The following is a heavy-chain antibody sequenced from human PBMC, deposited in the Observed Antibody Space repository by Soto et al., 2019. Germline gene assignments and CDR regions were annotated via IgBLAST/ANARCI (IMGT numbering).Heavy chain of an antibody. V-gene: IGHV4-59*08. D-gene: IGHD3-10*01. CDR3: ARADSVAEFDY. Sequence: QVQLQESGPGLVKPSETLSLTCTVSGGSISSYYWSWIRQPPGKGLEWIGYIYYSGSTNYNPSLKSRVTISVDTSKNQFSLKLSSVTAADTAVYYCARADSVAEFDYWGQGTLVTVSS. J-gene: IGHJ4*02. CDR1: GGSISSYY. CDR2: IYYSGST.